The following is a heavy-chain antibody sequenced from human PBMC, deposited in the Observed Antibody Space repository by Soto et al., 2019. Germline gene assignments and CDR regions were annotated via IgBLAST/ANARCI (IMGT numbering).Heavy chain of an antibody. V-gene: IGHV1-69*02. CDR1: VGTFSSYT. Sequence: QVQLVQSAAEVKKPGSSVKVSCKASVGTFSSYTISWVRQAPGQGLEWMGRIIPILGIANYAQKFQGRVTITADKSTSTAYMELSSLRSEDTAVYYCARGAVAGIVDYWGQGTLVTVSS. D-gene: IGHD6-19*01. CDR3: ARGAVAGIVDY. J-gene: IGHJ4*02. CDR2: IIPILGIA.